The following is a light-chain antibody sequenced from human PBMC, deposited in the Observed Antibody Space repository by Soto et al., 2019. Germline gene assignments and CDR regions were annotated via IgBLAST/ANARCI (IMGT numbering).Light chain of an antibody. CDR1: QSISSN. Sequence: EIVMTQSPATLSVSPGDRATLSCRASQSISSNLAWYQQKPGQAPRLLMFRTSSRATGFPARFSGSASGTDFTLTISRLEPEDFAVYFCQQYSDLPMKFGQGTRREIK. V-gene: IGKV3-15*01. CDR3: QQYSDLPMK. CDR2: RTS. J-gene: IGKJ5*01.